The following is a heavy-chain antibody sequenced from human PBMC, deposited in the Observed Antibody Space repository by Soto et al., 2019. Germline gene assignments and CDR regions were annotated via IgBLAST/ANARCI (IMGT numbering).Heavy chain of an antibody. D-gene: IGHD3-10*01. J-gene: IGHJ4*02. CDR1: GGSISSYY. CDR3: AREEHYGSGLPAFDY. CDR2: IYYSGST. Sequence: QVQLQESGPGLVKPSETLSLTCTVSGGSISSYYWSWIRQPPGKGLEWIGYIYYSGSTNYNPSLKGRVTISVDTSKNQFSLKLSSVTAADTAVYYCAREEHYGSGLPAFDYWGQGTLVTVSS. V-gene: IGHV4-59*12.